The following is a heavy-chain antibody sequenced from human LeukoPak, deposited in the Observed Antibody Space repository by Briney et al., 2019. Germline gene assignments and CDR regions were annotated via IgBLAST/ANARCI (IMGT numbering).Heavy chain of an antibody. CDR2: IISIGDST. V-gene: IGHV3-23*01. D-gene: IGHD2/OR15-2a*01. CDR3: AKDDGNNAKLLLDY. J-gene: IGHJ4*02. Sequence: GGSLRLSCAVSGFTFSNYGMRWGRQAPGKGLEWVSVIISIGDSTYYADSVKGRFTISRDNSKNTLYLQMNGLRAEDTAIYYCAKDDGNNAKLLLDYWGQGTLVTVSS. CDR1: GFTFSNYG.